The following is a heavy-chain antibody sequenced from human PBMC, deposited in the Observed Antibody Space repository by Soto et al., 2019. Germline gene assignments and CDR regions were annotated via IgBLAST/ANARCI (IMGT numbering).Heavy chain of an antibody. D-gene: IGHD2-15*01. CDR1: GGSISSSNW. J-gene: IGHJ5*02. CDR2: IYHSGST. V-gene: IGHV4-4*02. Sequence: SETLSLTCAVSGGSISSSNWWSWVRQPPGKGLEWIGEIYHSGSTNYNPSLKSRVTISVDKSKNQFSLKLSSVTAADTGVYYCAGSPDETPQNLRWFRFDPWGQGTLVTVSS. CDR3: AGSPDETPQNLRWFRFDP.